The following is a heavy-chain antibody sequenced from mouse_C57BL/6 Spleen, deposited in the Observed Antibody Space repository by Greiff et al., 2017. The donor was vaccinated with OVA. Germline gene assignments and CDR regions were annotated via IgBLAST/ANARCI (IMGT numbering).Heavy chain of an antibody. Sequence: QVQLKQPGAELVRPGSSVKLSCKASGYTFTSYWMHWVKQRPIQGLEWIGNIDPSDSETPYNQKFKDKATLTVDKSSSTSYMQLSSLTSEDSAVYYCARGYYGSSYNNWGQGTTLTVSS. CDR2: IDPSDSET. V-gene: IGHV1-52*01. CDR3: ARGYYGSSYNN. D-gene: IGHD1-1*01. CDR1: GYTFTSYW. J-gene: IGHJ2*01.